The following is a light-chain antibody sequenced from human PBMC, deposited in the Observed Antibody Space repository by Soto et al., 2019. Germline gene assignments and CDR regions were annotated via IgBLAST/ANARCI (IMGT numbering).Light chain of an antibody. Sequence: EIVLTQSPGTLSLSPGESATLSCRASQSVSSSYLAWYQQKPGQAPRLLIYGASSRATGMPDRFSGSGSGTDFTLTISRLEPEDSAVYYCQQYGSSPTCTFGQGTNVEIK. CDR1: QSVSSSY. CDR2: GAS. CDR3: QQYGSSPTCT. J-gene: IGKJ1*01. V-gene: IGKV3-20*01.